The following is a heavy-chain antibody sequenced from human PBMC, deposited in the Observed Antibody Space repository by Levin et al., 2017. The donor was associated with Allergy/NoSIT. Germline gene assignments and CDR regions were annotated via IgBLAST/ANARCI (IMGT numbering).Heavy chain of an antibody. CDR2: IDWDDDI. CDR1: GFSLRDSGMC. Sequence: SGPTLVKPTQTLTLTCTFSGFSLRDSGMCVSWIRQPPGKALEWLARIDWDDDIYYSTSLKTRLTISKDTARNQVVLTMTNMDPVDTATYYCARRRWRGTTMTDYGLDVWGQGTTVTVSS. CDR3: ARRRWRGTTMTDYGLDV. D-gene: IGHD1-1*01. V-gene: IGHV2-70*11. J-gene: IGHJ6*02.